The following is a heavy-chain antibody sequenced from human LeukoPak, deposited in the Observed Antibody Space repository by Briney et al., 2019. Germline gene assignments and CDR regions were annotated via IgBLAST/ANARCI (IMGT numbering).Heavy chain of an antibody. J-gene: IGHJ6*02. V-gene: IGHV1-69*04. D-gene: IGHD1-7*01. Sequence: SVKVSCKASGGTFSSYAISWVRQAPGQGLEWMGRIIPILGIANYAQKFQGRVTITADKSTSTAYMELSSLRSEDTAVYYCARARKTGTTLYYGMDVWGQGTTVTVSS. CDR1: GGTFSSYA. CDR2: IIPILGIA. CDR3: ARARKTGTTLYYGMDV.